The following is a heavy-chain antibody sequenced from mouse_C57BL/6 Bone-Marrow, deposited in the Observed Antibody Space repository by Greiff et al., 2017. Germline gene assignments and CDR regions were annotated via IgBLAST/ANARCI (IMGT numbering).Heavy chain of an antibody. J-gene: IGHJ2*01. CDR1: GYTFTSYW. V-gene: IGHV1-64*01. CDR3: ASPCGYDYAYCFGY. CDR2: IHPNSGST. D-gene: IGHD2-4*01. Sequence: VQLQQPGAELVKPGASVKLSCKASGYTFTSYWMHWVKQRPGQGLEWIGMIHPNSGSTNYNEKFKGKATLTVDKSSSTAYMQLSSLTSEDSAVYYWASPCGYDYAYCFGYWGQGTTLTVSS.